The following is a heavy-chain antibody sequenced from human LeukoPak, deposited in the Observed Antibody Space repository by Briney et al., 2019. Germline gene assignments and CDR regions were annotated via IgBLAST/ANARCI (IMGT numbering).Heavy chain of an antibody. J-gene: IGHJ4*02. V-gene: IGHV4-31*03. CDR3: ASETQGLFDY. CDR2: IYYSGST. Sequence: SETLSLTCTVSGGSISSGGYYWSWLRQHPGKGLEWIGYIYYSGSTYYNPSLKSRVTISVDTSKNQFSLKLSSVTAADTAVYYCASETQGLFDYWGQGTLVTVSS. CDR1: GGSISSGGYY.